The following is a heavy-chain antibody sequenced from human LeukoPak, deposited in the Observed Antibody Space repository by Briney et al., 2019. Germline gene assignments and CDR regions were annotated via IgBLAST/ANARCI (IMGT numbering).Heavy chain of an antibody. CDR3: ARDLDP. J-gene: IGHJ5*02. CDR1: GYFFIGYY. Sequence: ASVKVSCKASGYFFIGYYIHWVRQAPGQGLEWMGWINPNSGDTNYAQKFQGRVTMTRDTSISTAYMELTRLRSDDTAVYYCARDLDPWGQGTLVTVSS. CDR2: INPNSGDT. V-gene: IGHV1-2*02.